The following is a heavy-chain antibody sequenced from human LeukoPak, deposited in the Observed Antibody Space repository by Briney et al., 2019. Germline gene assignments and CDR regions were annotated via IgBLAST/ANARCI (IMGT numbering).Heavy chain of an antibody. V-gene: IGHV1-46*01. D-gene: IGHD5-18*01. CDR1: GYTFTSYY. CDR2: INPSGGST. Sequence: GASVKVSCEASGYTFTSYYMHWVRQAPGQGLEWMGIINPSGGSTSYAQKFQGRVTMTRDMSTSTVCMELSSLRSEDTAVYYCARDGGVDTFDYMDVWGKGTTVTVSS. J-gene: IGHJ6*03. CDR3: ARDGGVDTFDYMDV.